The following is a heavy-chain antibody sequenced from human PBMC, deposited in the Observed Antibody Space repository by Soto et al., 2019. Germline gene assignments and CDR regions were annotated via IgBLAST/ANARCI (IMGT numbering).Heavy chain of an antibody. CDR1: GGSISSDEYY. V-gene: IGHV4-30-4*01. CDR2: IHYTGST. J-gene: IGHJ6*02. Sequence: PSETLSLTCSVSGGSISSDEYYWSWIRHSPGKGLEWIGYIHYTGSTSYSPSLKSRLTISVDTSKNQFSLNLSSVTAADTAVYYCARAGSEDYYGMDVWGQGTTVTVSS. D-gene: IGHD6-6*01. CDR3: ARAGSEDYYGMDV.